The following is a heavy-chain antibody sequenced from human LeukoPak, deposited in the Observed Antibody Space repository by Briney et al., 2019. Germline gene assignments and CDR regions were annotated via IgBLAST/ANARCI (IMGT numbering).Heavy chain of an antibody. J-gene: IGHJ6*02. V-gene: IGHV4-39*07. CDR2: IYYSGST. D-gene: IGHD4-17*01. CDR1: GGSISSSSYY. Sequence: KASETLSLTCTVSGGSISSSSYYWGWIRQPPGKGLEWIGSIYYSGSTNYNPSLKSRVTISVATSKNQFSLKLSSVTAADTAVYYCARGRTTVITGNYYYGMDVWGQGTTVTVSS. CDR3: ARGRTTVITGNYYYGMDV.